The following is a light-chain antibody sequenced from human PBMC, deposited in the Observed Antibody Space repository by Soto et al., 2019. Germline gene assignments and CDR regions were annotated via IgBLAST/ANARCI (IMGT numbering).Light chain of an antibody. CDR3: QQYSNWPPAIT. CDR1: QSVTSN. Sequence: EIVMTQSPATLSVSPGERATLSCRASQSVTSNLAWYQQRPGQAPRLLIYGASTRATGVPARFSGSGSGTEFTLTISSLQSEDLAVYYCQQYSNWPPAITFGQGTRLEIK. V-gene: IGKV3-15*01. CDR2: GAS. J-gene: IGKJ5*01.